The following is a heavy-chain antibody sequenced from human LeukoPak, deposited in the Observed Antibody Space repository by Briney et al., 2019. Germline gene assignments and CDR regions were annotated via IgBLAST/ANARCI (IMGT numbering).Heavy chain of an antibody. CDR2: ISTDGSTT. CDR3: ARALGSGYALDI. D-gene: IGHD3-10*01. Sequence: PGGSLRLSCAVSGFTFSSHWMYWVRQAPGKGLVWVSRISTDGSTTTHADSVRGRFTISRDNAKNTLFLQMNSLRAEDTAVYYCARALGSGYALDIWGQGTMVTVSS. J-gene: IGHJ3*02. V-gene: IGHV3-74*01. CDR1: GFTFSSHW.